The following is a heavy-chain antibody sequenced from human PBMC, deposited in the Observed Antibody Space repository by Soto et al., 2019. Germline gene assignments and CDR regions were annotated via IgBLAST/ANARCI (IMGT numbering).Heavy chain of an antibody. CDR2: ISAYNGNT. V-gene: IGHV1-18*01. Sequence: ASVKVSCKASGYTFTSYGISWVRQAPGQGLEWMGWISAYNGNTNYAQKLQGRVTMTTDTSTSTAYMELRSLRSDDTAVYYCAREVAIYYDFWSGYPDYWGQGTLVTVSS. J-gene: IGHJ4*02. CDR3: AREVAIYYDFWSGYPDY. CDR1: GYTFTSYG. D-gene: IGHD3-3*01.